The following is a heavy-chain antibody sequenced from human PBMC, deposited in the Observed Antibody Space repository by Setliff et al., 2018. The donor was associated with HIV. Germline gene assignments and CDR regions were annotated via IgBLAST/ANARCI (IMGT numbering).Heavy chain of an antibody. CDR3: ARGRGSSSSWPIDY. CDR1: GGSISSYY. V-gene: IGHV4-4*07. D-gene: IGHD6-13*01. J-gene: IGHJ4*02. Sequence: SETLSLTCTVSGGSISSYYWSWIRQPAGKGLEWIGRIYTSGSTNYNPSLKSRVTISVGTSKNRFSLKLSPVTAADTAVYFCARGRGSSSSWPIDYWGQGTLVTVSS. CDR2: IYTSGST.